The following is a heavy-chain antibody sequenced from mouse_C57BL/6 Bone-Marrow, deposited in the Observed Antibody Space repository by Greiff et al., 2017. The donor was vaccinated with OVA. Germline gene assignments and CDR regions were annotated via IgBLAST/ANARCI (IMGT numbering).Heavy chain of an antibody. J-gene: IGHJ2*01. D-gene: IGHD2-5*01. CDR3: ARMDYYSNPYYFDY. V-gene: IGHV2-2*01. CDR2: IWSGGST. CDR1: GFSLTSYG. Sequence: QVQLQQSGPGLVQPSQSLSITCTVSGFSLTSYGVHWVRQSPGKGLEWLGVIWSGGSTDYNAAFISRLSISKYNSKSQVFFKMNSLQADDTAIYYCARMDYYSNPYYFDYWGQGTTLTVSS.